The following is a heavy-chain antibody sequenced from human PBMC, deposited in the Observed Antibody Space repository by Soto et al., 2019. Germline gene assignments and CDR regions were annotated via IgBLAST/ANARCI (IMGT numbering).Heavy chain of an antibody. CDR3: ERYFDWLYHFDY. CDR1: GDSVRSSSHY. J-gene: IGHJ4*02. D-gene: IGHD3-9*01. Sequence: SETLSLTCTVSGDSVRSSSHYWGWIRQPPGRGLEWIGTMYYSGTTYYNPSLRSRVTISVDTSRNQFSLKLTSVTSADTAVYYCERYFDWLYHFDYWGQGTLVTVSS. CDR2: MYYSGTT. V-gene: IGHV4-39*01.